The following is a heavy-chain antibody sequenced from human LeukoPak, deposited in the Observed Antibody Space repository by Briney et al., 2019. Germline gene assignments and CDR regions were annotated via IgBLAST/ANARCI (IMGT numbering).Heavy chain of an antibody. V-gene: IGHV3-74*01. Sequence: PGGSLRLSCAAYGFSISYYWMYWVRQTPGKGLVWVSRIKTDGSSPVYVDSVKGRFTISRDNSKNTLYLQMNSLRAEDTAVYYCAKGGPLVRELVYYWGQGTLVTVSS. CDR1: GFSISYYW. J-gene: IGHJ4*02. CDR3: AKGGPLVRELVYY. CDR2: IKTDGSSP. D-gene: IGHD1-26*01.